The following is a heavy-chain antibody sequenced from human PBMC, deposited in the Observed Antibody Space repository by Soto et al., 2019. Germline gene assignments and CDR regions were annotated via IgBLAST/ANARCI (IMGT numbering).Heavy chain of an antibody. CDR3: ARQRGPSEQQLAYYYFDY. D-gene: IGHD6-13*01. V-gene: IGHV4-39*01. CDR1: GGSISSSSYY. CDR2: IYYSGST. J-gene: IGHJ4*02. Sequence: SETLSLTCTVSGGSISSSSYYWGWIRQPPGKGLEWIGSIYYSGSTYYNPSLKSRVTISVETSKNPFSLKLRSVTAADTAVYYCARQRGPSEQQLAYYYFDYWGQGTLVTVSS.